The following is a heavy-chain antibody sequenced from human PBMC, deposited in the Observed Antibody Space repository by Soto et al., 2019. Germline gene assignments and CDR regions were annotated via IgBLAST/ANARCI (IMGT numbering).Heavy chain of an antibody. Sequence: GGSLRLSCAASGFTFDDYGMSWVRQAPGKGLEWVSGINWNGGSTGYADSVKGRFTISRDNAKNSLYLQMNSLRAEDTALYYCARDRGGSARGWAFDIWGQGTMVTVSS. V-gene: IGHV3-20*04. J-gene: IGHJ3*02. D-gene: IGHD2-15*01. CDR2: INWNGGST. CDR1: GFTFDDYG. CDR3: ARDRGGSARGWAFDI.